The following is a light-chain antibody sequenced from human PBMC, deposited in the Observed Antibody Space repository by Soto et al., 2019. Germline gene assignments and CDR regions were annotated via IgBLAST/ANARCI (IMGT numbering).Light chain of an antibody. J-gene: IGKJ4*01. CDR3: QQYNNWPPLT. CDR1: QSVSSN. Sequence: EIVMPQSPATLSVSPGERATLSCRASQSVSSNLASYQQKPGQAPRLLIYGASTRATGIPARFSGSGSGTEFTLTICSLQSEDFAFYYCQQYNNWPPLTFGGGTKVEIK. V-gene: IGKV3-15*01. CDR2: GAS.